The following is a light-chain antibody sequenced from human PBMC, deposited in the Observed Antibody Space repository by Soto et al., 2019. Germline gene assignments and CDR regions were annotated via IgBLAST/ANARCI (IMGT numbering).Light chain of an antibody. Sequence: DIQMTQSPSTLSASVGDRVTITCRASQSIDSWLAWYQQKPGKAPKLLIQKASTLKSGVPSRFSGSGSGTEFTLSINSLQPDDFATYYCQQYNTDPRIFGQGTRVEGK. CDR1: QSIDSW. CDR3: QQYNTDPRI. CDR2: KAS. V-gene: IGKV1-5*03. J-gene: IGKJ1*01.